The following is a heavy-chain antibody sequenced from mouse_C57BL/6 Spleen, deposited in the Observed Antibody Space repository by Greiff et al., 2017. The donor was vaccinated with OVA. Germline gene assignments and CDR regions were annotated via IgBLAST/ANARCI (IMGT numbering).Heavy chain of an antibody. CDR1: GFTFSDYG. D-gene: IGHD1-1*01. V-gene: IGHV5-17*01. J-gene: IGHJ2*01. Sequence: EVKLVESGGGLVKPGGSLKLSCAASGFTFSDYGMHWVRQGPEKGLEWVAYISSGSGSIYYADTVKGRCTITRDNAKKNLFLQMTSLRAEDTAITYCARGVRYYGSCYVDYWGQGTTLTVSS. CDR3: ARGVRYYGSCYVDY. CDR2: ISSGSGSI.